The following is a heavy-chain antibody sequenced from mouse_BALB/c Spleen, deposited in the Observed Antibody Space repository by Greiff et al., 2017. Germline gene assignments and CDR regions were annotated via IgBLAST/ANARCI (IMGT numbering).Heavy chain of an antibody. J-gene: IGHJ4*01. Sequence: QVQLQQSGAELVRPGTSVKVSCKASGYAFTNYLIEWVKQRPGQGLEWIGVINPGSGGTNYNEKFKGKATLTADKSSSTAYMQLSGLTSDDSAVYFCARPLYYGNYGYAMDYWGQGTSVTVSS. V-gene: IGHV1-54*03. CDR3: ARPLYYGNYGYAMDY. D-gene: IGHD2-1*01. CDR2: INPGSGGT. CDR1: GYAFTNYL.